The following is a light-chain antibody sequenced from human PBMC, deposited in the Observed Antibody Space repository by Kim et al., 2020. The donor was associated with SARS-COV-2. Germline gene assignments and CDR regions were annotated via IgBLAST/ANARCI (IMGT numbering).Light chain of an antibody. Sequence: QSVLTQSPSTSGTPGQRVTISCSGSGSNIGSNTVNWYQHLPGTAPKLLIYRSSQRPSGVPDRFSGSKSGTSASLAISGLQSEDEADYYCAAWDDSLHAGLFGGGTQLTVL. CDR1: GSNIGSNT. V-gene: IGLV1-44*01. J-gene: IGLJ2*01. CDR2: RSS. CDR3: AAWDDSLHAGL.